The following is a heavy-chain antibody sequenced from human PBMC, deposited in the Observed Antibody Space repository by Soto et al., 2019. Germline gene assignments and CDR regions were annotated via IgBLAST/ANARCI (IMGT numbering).Heavy chain of an antibody. D-gene: IGHD1-26*01. Sequence: GASVKVSCKASGGTFSSYAISWVRQAPGQGLEWMGGVIPIFGTANYAQKFQGRVTITADESTSTAYMELSSLRSEDTAVYYCARQSVGASDLDYWGQGTLVTVSS. CDR2: VIPIFGTA. J-gene: IGHJ4*02. CDR1: GGTFSSYA. CDR3: ARQSVGASDLDY. V-gene: IGHV1-69*13.